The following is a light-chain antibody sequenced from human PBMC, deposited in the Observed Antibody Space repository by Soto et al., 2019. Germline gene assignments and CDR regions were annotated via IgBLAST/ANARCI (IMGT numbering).Light chain of an antibody. CDR2: GAS. Sequence: EIVMTQSPATLSVSPGERATLSCRASQSVSSNLAWYQQKPGQAPRLLIYGASTRATGIPARFSGSGSGTKFTLTISILQSEDFAVYYCQQYNNWPPGTFGQGTKVDIK. CDR1: QSVSSN. V-gene: IGKV3-15*01. CDR3: QQYNNWPPGT. J-gene: IGKJ1*01.